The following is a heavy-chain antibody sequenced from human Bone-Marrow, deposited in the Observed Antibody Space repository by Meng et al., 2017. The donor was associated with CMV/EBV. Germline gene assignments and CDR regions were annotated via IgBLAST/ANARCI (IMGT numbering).Heavy chain of an antibody. Sequence: GEGGDVRGYYWGGGRQAPGKGVEWVGGSNHSGRTNDNPARKSRGTIAGGTSKNQFSLKLSSVTAADTAVYYCARERGSYLGAGFDYWGQGTLVTVSS. CDR1: GGDVRGYY. J-gene: IGHJ4*02. V-gene: IGHV4-34*01. CDR2: SNHSGRT. CDR3: ARERGSYLGAGFDY. D-gene: IGHD1-26*01.